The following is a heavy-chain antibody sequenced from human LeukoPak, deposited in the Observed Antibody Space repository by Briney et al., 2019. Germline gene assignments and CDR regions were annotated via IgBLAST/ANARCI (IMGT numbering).Heavy chain of an antibody. Sequence: GGSLRLSCAASGFTFDDYAMHWVRQAPGKGLEWVSGISWNSGSIGYADSVKGRFTISRDNAKNSLYLQMNSLRAEDTAVYYCANGPSYYYYMDVWGKGTTVTVSS. CDR2: ISWNSGSI. V-gene: IGHV3-9*01. J-gene: IGHJ6*03. CDR3: ANGPSYYYYMDV. CDR1: GFTFDDYA.